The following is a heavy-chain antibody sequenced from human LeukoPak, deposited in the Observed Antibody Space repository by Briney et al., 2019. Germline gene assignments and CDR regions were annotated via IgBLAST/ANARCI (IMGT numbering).Heavy chain of an antibody. CDR2: ISSSSSYM. Sequence: GGSLRLSCAVSGFTFSSYSMSWVRQAPGKGLEWVSSISSSSSYMYYADSVKGRFTISRDNAKNSLYIQMNSPRAEDTAVYYCARDGYGNGMDVWGQGTTVSVSS. D-gene: IGHD4-17*01. J-gene: IGHJ6*02. CDR1: GFTFSSYS. CDR3: ARDGYGNGMDV. V-gene: IGHV3-21*01.